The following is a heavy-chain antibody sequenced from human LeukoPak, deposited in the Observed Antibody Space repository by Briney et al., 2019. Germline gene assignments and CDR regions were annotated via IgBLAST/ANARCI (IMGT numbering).Heavy chain of an antibody. CDR2: INTDGSGT. Sequence: PGGSLRLSCVASGLTFSSSWMHWVRQAPGKGLVWVSRINTDGSGTTYADSVKGRFTISRDNAKNSLYLQMNSLRDEDTAVYYCVREGDSGSYSSYWGQGTLVTVSS. CDR3: VREGDSGSYSSY. D-gene: IGHD1-26*01. V-gene: IGHV3-74*01. J-gene: IGHJ4*02. CDR1: GLTFSSSW.